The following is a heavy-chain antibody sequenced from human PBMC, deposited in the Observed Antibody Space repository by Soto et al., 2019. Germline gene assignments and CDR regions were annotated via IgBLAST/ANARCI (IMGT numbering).Heavy chain of an antibody. J-gene: IGHJ4*02. CDR1: GYTFTNYG. Sequence: GASVKVSCKASGYTFTNYGISWVRQAPGQGLEWMGWINVYNGNTKYAQKVQGRVTMTTDTSTSTAYMELRSLRSDDTAVYYCARDAAVGLFDYWGQGTLVTVSS. CDR3: ARDAAVGLFDY. CDR2: INVYNGNT. V-gene: IGHV1-18*01. D-gene: IGHD1-26*01.